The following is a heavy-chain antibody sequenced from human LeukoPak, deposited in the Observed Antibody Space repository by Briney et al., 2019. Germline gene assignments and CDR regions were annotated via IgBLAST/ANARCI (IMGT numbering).Heavy chain of an antibody. J-gene: IGHJ4*02. CDR1: GFTFSSYG. Sequence: GSLRLSCAASGFTFSSYGMHWVRHAPGKGLEWVAVISYDGSNKYYADSVKGRVTISRDNSKNTLYLQMNSLRAEDTAVYYCAKDSGSYSEFDYWGQGTLVTVSS. V-gene: IGHV3-30*18. CDR3: AKDSGSYSEFDY. CDR2: ISYDGSNK. D-gene: IGHD1-26*01.